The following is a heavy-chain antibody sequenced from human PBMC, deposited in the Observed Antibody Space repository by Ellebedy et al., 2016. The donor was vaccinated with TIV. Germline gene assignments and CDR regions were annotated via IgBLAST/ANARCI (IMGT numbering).Heavy chain of an antibody. V-gene: IGHV3-23*01. J-gene: IGHJ4*02. CDR2: ISGSGGST. Sequence: GESLKISCAASGFTFSSYAMSWVRQAPGKGLEWVSAISGSGGSTYYADSVKGRFTTSRDNAKNLLFLQMNTLRAEDTAVYYCARGLRLGESSLALWGQGTLVTVSS. CDR1: GFTFSSYA. CDR3: ARGLRLGESSLAL. D-gene: IGHD3-16*02.